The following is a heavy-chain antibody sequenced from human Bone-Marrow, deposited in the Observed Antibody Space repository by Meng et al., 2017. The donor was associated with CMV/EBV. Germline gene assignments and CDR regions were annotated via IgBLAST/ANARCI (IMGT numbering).Heavy chain of an antibody. CDR3: ARGIVRGYSYGEPFDY. Sequence: SETLSLTCAVYGGSFSGYYWSWIRQPPGKGLEWIGEINHSGSTNYNPSLKSRVTISVDTSKNQFSLKLSSVTAADTAVYYCARGIVRGYSYGEPFDYWGPGTMVTVSS. D-gene: IGHD5-18*01. CDR1: GGSFSGYY. V-gene: IGHV4-34*01. CDR2: INHSGST. J-gene: IGHJ4*02.